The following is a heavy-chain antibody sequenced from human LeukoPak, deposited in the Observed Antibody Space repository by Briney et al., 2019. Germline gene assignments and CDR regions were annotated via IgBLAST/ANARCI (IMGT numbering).Heavy chain of an antibody. V-gene: IGHV3-53*01. Sequence: GGSLKLSCAASGFTVSNNYMSWVRQAPGKGLEWVSVIYSGGGTNSADSVKGRFTISRDNSKNTLYLQMNSLRAEDAAVYYCARVYSLMDRAEYYFDSWGQGTLVTVSS. CDR3: ARVYSLMDRAEYYFDS. CDR1: GFTVSNNY. CDR2: IYSGGGT. J-gene: IGHJ4*02. D-gene: IGHD2-21*01.